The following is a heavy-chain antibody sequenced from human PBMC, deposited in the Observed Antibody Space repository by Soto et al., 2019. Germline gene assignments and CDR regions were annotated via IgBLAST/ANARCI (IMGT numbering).Heavy chain of an antibody. V-gene: IGHV3-7*04. CDR2: IKQDGSEK. D-gene: IGHD6-6*01. Sequence: EVQLVESGGGLVQPGGSLRLSCAASGFTFSTYWMSWVRQAPGKGLEWVANIKQDGSEKYYVDSVKGRFTISRDNAQNSLFLQMNSLRAEDTAMYYCARVYSSSSGRAVDVWGQGTTVTVSS. CDR3: ARVYSSSSGRAVDV. J-gene: IGHJ6*02. CDR1: GFTFSTYW.